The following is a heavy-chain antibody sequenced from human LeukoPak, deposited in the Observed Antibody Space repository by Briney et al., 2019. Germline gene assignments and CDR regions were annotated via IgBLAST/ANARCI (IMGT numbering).Heavy chain of an antibody. CDR2: INPNSGGT. CDR3: ARSVVVVAATFDY. D-gene: IGHD2-15*01. J-gene: IGHJ4*02. Sequence: GASVKVSCKASGYTFTGYYMHWVRQAPGQGLEWMGWINPNSGGTNYAQKFQGRVTMTRDTSISTAYMELSRLRSDDTAVYYCARSVVVVAATFDYWGLGTLVTVSS. V-gene: IGHV1-2*02. CDR1: GYTFTGYY.